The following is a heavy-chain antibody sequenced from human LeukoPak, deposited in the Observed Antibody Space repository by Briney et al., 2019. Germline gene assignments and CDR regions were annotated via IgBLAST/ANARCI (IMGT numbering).Heavy chain of an antibody. J-gene: IGHJ4*02. D-gene: IGHD6-13*01. CDR3: ARVSWYSSSIDY. V-gene: IGHV4-59*11. CDR2: IYYSGST. CDR1: GGSISSHY. Sequence: SSETLSLTCTVSGGSISSHYWSWIRQPPGKGLEWIGYIYYSGSTNYNPSLKSRVTISVDTSKNQFSLKLSSVTAADTAVYYCARVSWYSSSIDYWGQGTLVTVSS.